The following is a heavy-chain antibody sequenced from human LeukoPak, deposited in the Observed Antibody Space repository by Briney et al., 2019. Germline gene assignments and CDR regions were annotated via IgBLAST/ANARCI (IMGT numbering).Heavy chain of an antibody. CDR3: ARDIRGKDFWSGYYGLDV. V-gene: IGHV3-11*06. Sequence: GGSLRLSCAASGLTFSDEYMSWIRQAPGKGLDWVASISSTTSYIYYGDSVKGRFTISRDNAKNSLYLQMNSLRAEDTAVYYCARDIRGKDFWSGYYGLDVWGKGTTVAVSS. J-gene: IGHJ6*04. D-gene: IGHD3-3*01. CDR2: ISSTTSYI. CDR1: GLTFSDEY.